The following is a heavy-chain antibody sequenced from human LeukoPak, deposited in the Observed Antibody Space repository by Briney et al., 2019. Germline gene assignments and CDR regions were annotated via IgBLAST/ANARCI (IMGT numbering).Heavy chain of an antibody. Sequence: SETLSLTCAVYGESFSGYQWSWIRQPPGKGLEWIGEINHGGSTNYNPSFKSRVTISVDPSKNQFSQRLRSVTAADTAVYYCARPGQLGSLYYGMDVWGQGTTVTVS. D-gene: IGHD3-10*01. V-gene: IGHV4-34*01. CDR2: INHGGST. J-gene: IGHJ6*02. CDR3: ARPGQLGSLYYGMDV. CDR1: GESFSGYQ.